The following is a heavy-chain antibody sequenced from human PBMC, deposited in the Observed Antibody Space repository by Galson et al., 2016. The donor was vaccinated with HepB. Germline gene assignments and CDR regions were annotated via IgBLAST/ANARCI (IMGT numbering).Heavy chain of an antibody. CDR3: AKGGGSTWYISPHFVDP. CDR2: IRGDTTTT. D-gene: IGHD6-13*01. Sequence: SLRLSCAATGLTFSNYAMTWVRQAPGKGLEWVSSIRGDTTTTYYADSVKGRFTISRDNSKNTLYLQMNSLRAEDTASYYCAKGGGSTWYISPHFVDPWGQGTLVTVSS. J-gene: IGHJ5*02. CDR1: GLTFSNYA. V-gene: IGHV3-23*01.